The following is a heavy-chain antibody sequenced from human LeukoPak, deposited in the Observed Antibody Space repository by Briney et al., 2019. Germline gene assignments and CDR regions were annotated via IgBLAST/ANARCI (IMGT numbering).Heavy chain of an antibody. CDR2: IYYSGST. CDR1: GVSISSSSYY. Sequence: RTSETLSLTCTVSGVSISSSSYYWGWIRQPPGKGLEWIGNIYYSGSTYYNPSLKSRVTISVDTSKNQFSLKLSSVTAADTAVYYCARDPASRNWFDPWGQGTLVTVSS. J-gene: IGHJ5*02. V-gene: IGHV4-39*07. CDR3: ARDPASRNWFDP.